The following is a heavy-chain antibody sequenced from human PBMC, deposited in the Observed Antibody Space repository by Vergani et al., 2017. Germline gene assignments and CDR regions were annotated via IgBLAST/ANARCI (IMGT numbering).Heavy chain of an antibody. J-gene: IGHJ4*01. D-gene: IGHD6-13*01. V-gene: IGHV4-30-4*08. CDR2: IYYTERRT. CDR1: GGSVSSSDYY. Sequence: QVQLQESGPGLVKPSQTLSLTCTVSGGSVSSSDYYWSWIRQPPGKGLEWIGYIYYTERRTDYNPSLSSRVAISVDTSKNQFSLQLRSMTAADSAVYFCGRHPRGETAASGNPFWGHGTRVTVSS. CDR3: GRHPRGETAASGNPF.